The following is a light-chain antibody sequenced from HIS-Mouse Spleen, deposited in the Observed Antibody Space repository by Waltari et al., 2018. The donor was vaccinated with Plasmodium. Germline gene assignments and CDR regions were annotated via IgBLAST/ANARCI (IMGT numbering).Light chain of an antibody. CDR1: SSDVGGYNY. Sequence: QSALTQPPSASGSPGQSVTISCTGTSSDVGGYNYVSWYQQHPGKAPKLMIYEVSKRPSGSPDRCSGSKSGNTASLPVSGLQAEDEADYYCSSYAGSNNLVFGGGTKLTVL. CDR3: SSYAGSNNLV. CDR2: EVS. V-gene: IGLV2-8*01. J-gene: IGLJ2*01.